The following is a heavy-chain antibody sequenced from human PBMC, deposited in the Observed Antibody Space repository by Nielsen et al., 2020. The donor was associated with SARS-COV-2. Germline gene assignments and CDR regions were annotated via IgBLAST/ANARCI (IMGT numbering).Heavy chain of an antibody. J-gene: IGHJ5*02. CDR1: GGSISRGSHY. D-gene: IGHD4-11*01. V-gene: IGHV4-39*01. Sequence: SETLSLTCTVSGGSISRGSHYWGWIRQPPGRGLEWIGSIYSDGSTYYNPSLKSRVTISVDTSNKVFSLKLLSVTATDTAVYFCARHDYSSNYFDPWGQGTLVTVSS. CDR2: IYSDGST. CDR3: ARHDYSSNYFDP.